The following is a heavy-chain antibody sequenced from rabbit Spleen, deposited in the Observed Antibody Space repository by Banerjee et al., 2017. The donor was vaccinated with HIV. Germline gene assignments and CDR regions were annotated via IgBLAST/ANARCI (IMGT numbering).Heavy chain of an antibody. CDR3: ARALATMTMMITPFNL. D-gene: IGHD2-1*01. V-gene: IGHV1S43*01. CDR1: GIDFTNYY. CDR2: IYPSFGVT. J-gene: IGHJ4*01. Sequence: QEQLTETGGGLVQPGGSLTLSCKASGIDFTNYYINWVRQAPGKGLEWIAYIYPSFGVTNYANSVKGRFTISRNTSLNTVDLKITSLTAADTATYFCARALATMTMMITPFNLWGPGTLVTVS.